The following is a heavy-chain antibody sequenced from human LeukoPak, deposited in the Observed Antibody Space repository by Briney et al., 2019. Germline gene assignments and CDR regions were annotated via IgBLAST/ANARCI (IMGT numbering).Heavy chain of an antibody. CDR3: TREFTCTSGD. J-gene: IGHJ4*02. Sequence: SETLSLTCTVSGDSESSPSHHWAWIRQPPGKGLEWIASIYYTGNTYYNPSLKSRLSISIDASKNYFSLKLSSVTAADTAVYFCTREFTCTSGDWGQGTLVTVSS. CDR1: GDSESSPSHH. CDR2: IYYTGNT. V-gene: IGHV4-39*02.